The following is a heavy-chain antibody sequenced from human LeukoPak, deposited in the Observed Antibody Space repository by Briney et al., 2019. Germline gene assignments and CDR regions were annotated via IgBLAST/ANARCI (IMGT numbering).Heavy chain of an antibody. CDR1: GGTFSSYA. V-gene: IGHV1-69*01. Sequence: SVKVSCKASGGTFSSYAISWVRQAPGQGLEWMGGITPMFGTANYAQKFQGRVTIIADESTSTAYMELSSLRSEDTAVYYCARVTLVWGAWDIWGQGTMVTVSS. CDR3: ARVTLVWGAWDI. D-gene: IGHD1-26*01. J-gene: IGHJ3*02. CDR2: ITPMFGTA.